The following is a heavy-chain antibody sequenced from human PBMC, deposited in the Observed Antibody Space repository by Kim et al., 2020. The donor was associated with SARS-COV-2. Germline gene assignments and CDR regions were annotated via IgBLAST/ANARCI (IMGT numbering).Heavy chain of an antibody. Sequence: YAATLQDRFTITKDNAKNTVDLQMNSLRTEDTAVYYCARPIYNYDSSWGQGTLVTGSS. V-gene: IGHV3-74*01. D-gene: IGHD3-16*01. J-gene: IGHJ4*02. CDR3: ARPIYNYDSS.